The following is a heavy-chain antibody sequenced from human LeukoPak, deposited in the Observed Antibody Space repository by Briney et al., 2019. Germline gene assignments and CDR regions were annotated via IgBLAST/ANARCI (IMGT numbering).Heavy chain of an antibody. Sequence: ASVKVSCKASGYTFTSYGINWVRQAPGQGLEWMGWISAYNSHTNYAQRLQGRVTMTTDTSTSTAYMELRSLRSDDTAVYYCARESHVTREDYWGQGTLVTVSS. CDR3: ARESHVTREDY. V-gene: IGHV1-18*01. CDR1: GYTFTSYG. J-gene: IGHJ4*02. D-gene: IGHD3-10*01. CDR2: ISAYNSHT.